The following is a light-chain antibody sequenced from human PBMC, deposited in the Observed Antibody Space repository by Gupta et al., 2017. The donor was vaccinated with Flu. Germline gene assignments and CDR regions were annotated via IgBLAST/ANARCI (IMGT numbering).Light chain of an antibody. CDR3: SSYTSSSTVTYV. J-gene: IGLJ1*01. CDR1: SSDVGGDNY. CDR2: DVS. Sequence: TISCTGTSSDVGGDNYVSWYQQHPGKAPKLMIYDVSNRLSGGANRFSGSKSGNTAALTISVLQAEDEADDYCSSYTSSSTVTYVFGTGTKVTVL. V-gene: IGLV2-14*04.